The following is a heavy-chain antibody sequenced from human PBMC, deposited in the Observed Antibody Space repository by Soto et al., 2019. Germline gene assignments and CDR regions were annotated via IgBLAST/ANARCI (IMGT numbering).Heavy chain of an antibody. CDR3: AHGSGWLSVF. CDR2: IYWDDDN. D-gene: IGHD6-19*01. V-gene: IGHV2-5*02. CDR1: GFSLNTPAVG. Sequence: QITLKESGTTLLKPTQTLTLTCTFSGFSLNTPAVGVNWIRQPPGKALEWLALIYWDDDNHYSPSLSIRLTVIKDTAKHEVFLTMSNMDQVDTGRFFCAHGSGWLSVFWGQGALVSVSS. J-gene: IGHJ4*02.